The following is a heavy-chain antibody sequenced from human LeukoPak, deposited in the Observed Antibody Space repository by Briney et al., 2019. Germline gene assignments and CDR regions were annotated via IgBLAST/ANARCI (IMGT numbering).Heavy chain of an antibody. CDR1: GFTFSSYD. Sequence: GGSLRLSCAASGFTFSSYDMHWVRQAPGKGLEWVAVMSYDGSNKYYADSVKGRFTISRDNSKNTLYLQMNSLRAEDTAVYYCAKDHYSGSGTYYADYWGQGTLVTVSS. CDR2: MSYDGSNK. CDR3: AKDHYSGSGTYYADY. D-gene: IGHD3-10*01. J-gene: IGHJ4*02. V-gene: IGHV3-30*18.